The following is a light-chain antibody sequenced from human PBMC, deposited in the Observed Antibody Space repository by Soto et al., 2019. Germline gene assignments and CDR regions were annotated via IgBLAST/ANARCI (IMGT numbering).Light chain of an antibody. J-gene: IGLJ3*02. CDR1: SGSVSTTYY. Sequence: QTVVTQEPSFSVSPGGTVTLTCGLSSGSVSTTYYPSWYQQTPGQAPRTLMYSTNTRSSGVPERFSGSILGNKAALTITWAEAVDESDYYWMLYMGSGIWVFGGGTKLTV. CDR3: MLYMGSGIWV. CDR2: STN. V-gene: IGLV8-61*01.